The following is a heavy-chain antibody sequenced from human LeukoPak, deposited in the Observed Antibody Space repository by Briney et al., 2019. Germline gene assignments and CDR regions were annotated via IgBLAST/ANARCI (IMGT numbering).Heavy chain of an antibody. V-gene: IGHV1-69*06. CDR3: ARGWFGEYRGAYDY. J-gene: IGHJ4*02. CDR2: IIPIFGTA. CDR1: GGTFSSYA. D-gene: IGHD3-10*01. Sequence: ASVKVSCKASGGTFSSYAISWVRQAPGQGLEWMGGIIPIFGTANYAQKFQGRVTITADKSTSTAYVELSSLRAEDTAVYYCARGWFGEYRGAYDYWGQGTLVTVSS.